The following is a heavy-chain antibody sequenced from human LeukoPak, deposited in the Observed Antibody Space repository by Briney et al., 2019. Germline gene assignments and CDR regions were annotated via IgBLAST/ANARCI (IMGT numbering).Heavy chain of an antibody. Sequence: VASVKVSCKASGYTFTDYYMHWVRQAPGQGLEWMGWINPNSGVTNYAQKFQVRVTMTGDTSISTVYTELSRLRSDDTAVYYCARDLRLAVSGTSGLDIWGQGTVVTVSS. CDR1: GYTFTDYY. D-gene: IGHD6-19*01. J-gene: IGHJ3*02. V-gene: IGHV1-2*02. CDR3: ARDLRLAVSGTSGLDI. CDR2: INPNSGVT.